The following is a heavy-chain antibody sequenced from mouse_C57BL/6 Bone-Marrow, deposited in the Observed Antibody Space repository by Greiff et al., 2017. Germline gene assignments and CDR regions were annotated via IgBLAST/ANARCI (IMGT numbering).Heavy chain of an antibody. CDR2: ISAGGSYT. CDR3: AREDYDYPYWYCYV. V-gene: IGHV5-4*03. J-gene: IGHJ1*03. Sequence: EVKLVEPGGGLVKPGGSLKLSCAASGFTFSSYAMSWVRQTPAKRLEWVATISAGGSYTYYPDNVKGRFTLSRDNAKNNLYMQMSHLKSEDTAMYDWAREDYDYPYWYCYVCGTGTTVTVSS. D-gene: IGHD2-4*01. CDR1: GFTFSSYA.